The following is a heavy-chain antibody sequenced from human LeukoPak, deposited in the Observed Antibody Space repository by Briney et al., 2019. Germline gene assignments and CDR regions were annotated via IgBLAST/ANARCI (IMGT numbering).Heavy chain of an antibody. CDR1: GGTFSSYA. J-gene: IGHJ3*02. V-gene: IGHV1-69*06. D-gene: IGHD3-16*01. CDR3: ARAIYAFGGVSQDAFDI. CDR2: IIPIFGTA. Sequence: GASVKLSCKASGGTFSSYAISRVRQAPGQRLEWRGGIIPIFGTANYAQKFQGRVTITADKSTSTAYMELSSLRSEDTAVYYCARAIYAFGGVSQDAFDIWGQGTMVTVSS.